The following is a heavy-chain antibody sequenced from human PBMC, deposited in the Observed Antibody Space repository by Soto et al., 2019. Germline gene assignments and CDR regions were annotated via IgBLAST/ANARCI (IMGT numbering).Heavy chain of an antibody. V-gene: IGHV5-10-1*01. CDR2: IDPSDSYA. CDR1: GYSFTNYW. D-gene: IGHD6-19*01. Sequence: GESLKISCKGSGYSFTNYWITWVRQMPGKGLQWMGRIDPSDSYANYIPSFQGHVTISADKPISTAYLQWSSLKASDTAMYYCARLEYSNGWYYFDYWGQGTLVTVSS. CDR3: ARLEYSNGWYYFDY. J-gene: IGHJ4*02.